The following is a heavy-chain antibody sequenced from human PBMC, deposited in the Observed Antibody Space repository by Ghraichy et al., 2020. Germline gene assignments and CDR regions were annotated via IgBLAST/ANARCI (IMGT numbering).Heavy chain of an antibody. CDR1: GFAFSTYS. CDR3: ARGFSAYDNYYYYGMDV. J-gene: IGHJ6*02. CDR2: ISSSSSTI. V-gene: IGHV3-48*02. D-gene: IGHD5-12*01. Sequence: GGSLRLSCAASGFAFSTYSINWVRQAPGKGLEWVSYISSSSSTIDYADSVKGRFAISRDNAKNSLYLQMNSLRDEDTAVYYCARGFSAYDNYYYYGMDVWGQGTTVTVSS.